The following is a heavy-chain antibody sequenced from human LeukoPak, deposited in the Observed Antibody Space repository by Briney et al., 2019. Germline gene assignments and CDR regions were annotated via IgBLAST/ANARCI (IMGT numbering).Heavy chain of an antibody. J-gene: IGHJ5*02. D-gene: IGHD6-13*01. V-gene: IGHV1-2*02. Sequence: ASVKVSCKASEYSFTAFYLRWVRQVPGQGLEWMGWINPNTGGTNYAQKFQGRVTVTRDTSITTVYMDVTSLTSDDTAVYYCARGHSSKAAASWGYLDTWGQGTLVTVSS. CDR2: INPNTGGT. CDR1: EYSFTAFY. CDR3: ARGHSSKAAASWGYLDT.